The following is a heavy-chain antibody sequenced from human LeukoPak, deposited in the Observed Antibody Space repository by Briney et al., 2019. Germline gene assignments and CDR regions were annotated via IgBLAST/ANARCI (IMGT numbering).Heavy chain of an antibody. J-gene: IGHJ4*02. CDR1: GDAINSYY. CDR2: VYTSGST. V-gene: IGHV4-4*07. Sequence: PSETLSLTCTVSGDAINSYYWSWIRQPAGKGLEWIGRVYTSGSTNYNPSLKSRVTISVDTSKNQFSLKLSSVTAADTAVYYCARKSVRGAFHWGQGTLVTVSS. CDR3: ARKSVRGAFH. D-gene: IGHD3-10*01.